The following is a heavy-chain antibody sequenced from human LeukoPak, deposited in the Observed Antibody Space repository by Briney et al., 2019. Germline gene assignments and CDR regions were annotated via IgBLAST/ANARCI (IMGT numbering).Heavy chain of an antibody. D-gene: IGHD6-6*01. J-gene: IGHJ4*02. Sequence: TGGSLRLSCATSGFTFSPYPMHWVRQAPGKGLEWVAVIAYDGGNIFYAPSVRGRFTISRDNSRGTLSLQMNSLKVEDTALYYCVRDPSARFYFDYWGQGTLVTVSP. V-gene: IGHV3-30*03. CDR3: VRDPSARFYFDY. CDR2: IAYDGGNI. CDR1: GFTFSPYP.